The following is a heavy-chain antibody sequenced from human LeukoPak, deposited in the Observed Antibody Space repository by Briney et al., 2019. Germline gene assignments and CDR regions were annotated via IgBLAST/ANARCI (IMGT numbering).Heavy chain of an antibody. J-gene: IGHJ6*03. D-gene: IGHD6-19*01. Sequence: GGSLSLSCAASGFTFSNYAMSWVRQAPGKGLEWVSAISGSGDSTYYADSVKGRFTISRDNSKNTLYLQVNSLRSEDTAVYYCAKDGVIGWAYMDVWRKGTTVTVSS. V-gene: IGHV3-23*01. CDR1: GFTFSNYA. CDR3: AKDGVIGWAYMDV. CDR2: ISGSGDST.